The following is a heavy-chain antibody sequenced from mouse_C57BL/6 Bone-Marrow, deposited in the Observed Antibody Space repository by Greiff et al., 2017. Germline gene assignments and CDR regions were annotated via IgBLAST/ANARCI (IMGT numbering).Heavy chain of an antibody. CDR1: GYTFTDYY. V-gene: IGHV1-26*01. CDR2: INPNNGGT. J-gene: IGHJ1*03. CDR3: AYYGSSPYWYFDV. D-gene: IGHD1-1*01. Sequence: VQLQQSGPELVKPGASVKISCKASGYTFTDYYMNWVKQSHGKSLEWIGDINPNNGGTSYNQKFKGKATLTVDKSSSTAYMELRSLTSEDSAVXYCAYYGSSPYWYFDVWGTGTTVTVSS.